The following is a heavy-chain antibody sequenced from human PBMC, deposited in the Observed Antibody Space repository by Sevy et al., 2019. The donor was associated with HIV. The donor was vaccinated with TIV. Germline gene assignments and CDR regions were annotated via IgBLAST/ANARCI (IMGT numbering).Heavy chain of an antibody. CDR3: ARHGRVVAANNWFDP. V-gene: IGHV4-39*01. Sequence: SETLSLTCTVSGGSISSSSYYWGWIRQPPGKGLEWMGSIYYSGSTYYNPSLKSRVTISVDTSKNQFSLKLSSVTAADTAVYYCARHGRVVAANNWFDPWGQGTLVTVSS. J-gene: IGHJ5*02. D-gene: IGHD2-15*01. CDR1: GGSISSSSYY. CDR2: IYYSGST.